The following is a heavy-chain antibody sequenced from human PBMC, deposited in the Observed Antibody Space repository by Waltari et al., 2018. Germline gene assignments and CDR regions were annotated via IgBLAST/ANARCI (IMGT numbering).Heavy chain of an antibody. V-gene: IGHV3-9*03. CDR3: AKGGVLAAAPFDY. CDR1: GFTFDDYA. D-gene: IGHD6-13*01. J-gene: IGHJ4*02. CDR2: ISWNSGSI. Sequence: EVQLVESGGGLVQPGRSLRLSCAASGFTFDDYAMHWVRQAPGKGLEWVPGISWNSGSIGYADSVKGRFTISRDNAKNSLYLQMNSLRAEDMALYYCAKGGVLAAAPFDYWGQGTLVTVSS.